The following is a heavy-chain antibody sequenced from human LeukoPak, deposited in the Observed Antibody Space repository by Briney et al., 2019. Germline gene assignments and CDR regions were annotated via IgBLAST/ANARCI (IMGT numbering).Heavy chain of an antibody. CDR3: ARDGFPTVTTHPFDY. V-gene: IGHV1-3*01. D-gene: IGHD4-17*01. J-gene: IGHJ4*02. CDR1: GYTFTSYA. Sequence: GASVKVSCKASGYTFTSYAMHWVRQAPGQRLEWMGWINAANGDTKYSQEFQGRVTITRDTSASTAYVELRSLRSDDTAVYYCARDGFPTVTTHPFDYWGQGTLVTVSS. CDR2: INAANGDT.